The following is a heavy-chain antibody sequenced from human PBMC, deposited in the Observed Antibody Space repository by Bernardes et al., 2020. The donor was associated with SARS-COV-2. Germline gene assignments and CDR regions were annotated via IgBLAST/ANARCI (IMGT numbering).Heavy chain of an antibody. V-gene: IGHV3-66*02. D-gene: IGHD3-3*01. CDR1: GFIVSNKY. Sequence: GGSLRLSCAASGFIVSNKYMTWVRQAPGKGLEWVSVIYSDGTTFYTDSVKGRFTISRDNSKNTLYLQMNSLRVEDAAVYYCARGEAVTILGVPIRGRWYFDLWGRGIQVSVSS. CDR2: IYSDGTT. CDR3: ARGEAVTILGVPIRGRWYFDL. J-gene: IGHJ2*01.